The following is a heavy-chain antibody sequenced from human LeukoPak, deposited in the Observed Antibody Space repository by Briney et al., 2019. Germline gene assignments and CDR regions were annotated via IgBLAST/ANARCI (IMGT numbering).Heavy chain of an antibody. J-gene: IGHJ3*02. CDR1: GYSISNGYY. CDR2: IYTSGST. CDR3: ARDLRYFDWLLSDAFDI. V-gene: IGHV4-4*07. D-gene: IGHD3-9*01. Sequence: SETLSLTCTVSGYSISNGYYWVWIRQPAGKGLEWIGRIYTSGSTNYNPSLKSRVTMSVDTSKNQFSLKLSSVTAADTAVYYCARDLRYFDWLLSDAFDIWGQGTMVTVSS.